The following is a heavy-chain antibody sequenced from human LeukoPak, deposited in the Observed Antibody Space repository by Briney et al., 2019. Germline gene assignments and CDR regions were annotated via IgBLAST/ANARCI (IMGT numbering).Heavy chain of an antibody. CDR1: GGSISSSSYY. J-gene: IGHJ3*02. CDR3: AGTYYYDSSGYPSAFDI. D-gene: IGHD3-22*01. CDR2: IYYSGST. Sequence: SETLSLTCTVSGGSISSSSYYWGWIRQPPGKGLEWIGYIYYSGSTNYNPSLKSRVTISVDTSKNQFSLKLSSVIAADTAVYYCAGTYYYDSSGYPSAFDIWGQGTMVTVSS. V-gene: IGHV4-61*05.